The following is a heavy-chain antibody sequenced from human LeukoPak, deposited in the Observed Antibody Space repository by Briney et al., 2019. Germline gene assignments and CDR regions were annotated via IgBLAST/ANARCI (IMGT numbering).Heavy chain of an antibody. J-gene: IGHJ4*02. Sequence: SETLSLTCTVSGGSISSYYWSWIRQPPGKGLEWIGYIYYSGSTNYNPSLKSRVTISVDTSKNQFSLKLSSVTAADTAVYYCARVAGYSSGWTGNYWGQGTLVTVSS. CDR2: IYYSGST. CDR1: GGSISSYY. D-gene: IGHD6-19*01. CDR3: ARVAGYSSGWTGNY. V-gene: IGHV4-59*01.